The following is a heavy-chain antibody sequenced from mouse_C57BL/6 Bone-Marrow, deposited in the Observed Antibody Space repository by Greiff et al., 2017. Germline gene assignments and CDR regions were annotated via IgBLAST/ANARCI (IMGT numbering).Heavy chain of an antibody. CDR1: GYAFTNYL. J-gene: IGHJ4*01. V-gene: IGHV1-54*01. Sequence: VQLQQSGAELVRPGTSVKVSCKASGYAFTNYLIEWVKQRPGQGLEWIGVINPGSGGTNYNEKFKGKATLTADKSSSTAYMQLSSLTSEDSAVYFCARRSFITTVVATGAMDYWGQGTSVTVSS. D-gene: IGHD1-1*01. CDR2: INPGSGGT. CDR3: ARRSFITTVVATGAMDY.